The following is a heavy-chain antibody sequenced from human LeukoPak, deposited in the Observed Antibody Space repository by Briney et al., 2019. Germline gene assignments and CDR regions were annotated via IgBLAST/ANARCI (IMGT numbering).Heavy chain of an antibody. CDR3: ARVLGGYCSGTLCAFDI. Sequence: GGSLRLSCAASGFTFSSYSMIWVRQASGKGLEWVSSISSTSTYIYYADSVKGRSTISRDNAKNSLNLQMNSLRAEDTAVYYCARVLGGYCSGTLCAFDIWGQGTMVTVSS. J-gene: IGHJ3*02. V-gene: IGHV3-21*01. CDR1: GFTFSSYS. D-gene: IGHD2-2*01. CDR2: ISSTSTYI.